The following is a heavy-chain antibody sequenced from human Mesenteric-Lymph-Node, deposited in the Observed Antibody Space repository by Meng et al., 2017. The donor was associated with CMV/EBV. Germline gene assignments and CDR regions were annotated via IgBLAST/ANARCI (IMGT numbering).Heavy chain of an antibody. CDR1: GASISTYY. V-gene: IGHV4-59*12. Sequence: SETLSLTCTVSGASISTYYWTWVRQPPGKGLEWIGYVYYTGTTNYKPSLKSRVTIILDTSKNQFSLKLSSVTAADTAVYYCARVYNWFDPWGQGTLVTVSS. CDR3: ARVYNWFDP. CDR2: VYYTGTT. J-gene: IGHJ5*02.